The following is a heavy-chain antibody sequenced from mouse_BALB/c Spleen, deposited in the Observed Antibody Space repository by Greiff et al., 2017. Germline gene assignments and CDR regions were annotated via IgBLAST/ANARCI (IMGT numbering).Heavy chain of an antibody. J-gene: IGHJ4*01. D-gene: IGHD2-12*01. CDR3: ARYDDDSYYYAMDD. CDR1: GYAFSSYW. Sequence: VQLQQSGAELVRPGSSVKISCKASGYAFSSYWMNWVKQRPGQGLEWIGQIYPGDGDTNYNGKFKGKATLTSDKSSSTAYMQLSSLTSEDSAVYFCARYDDDSYYYAMDDWGQGTSVTVSS. V-gene: IGHV1-80*01. CDR2: IYPGDGDT.